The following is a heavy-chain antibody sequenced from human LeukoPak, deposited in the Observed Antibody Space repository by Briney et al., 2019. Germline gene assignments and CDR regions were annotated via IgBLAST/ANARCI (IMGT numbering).Heavy chain of an antibody. Sequence: SETLSLTCAVYGGSFSGYYWSWIRQPPGKGLEWIGYIYYSGSTYYNPSLKSRVTISVDTSKNQFSLKLSSVTAADTAVYYCAREIRAWYFDLWGRGTLVTVSS. CDR3: AREIRAWYFDL. J-gene: IGHJ2*01. V-gene: IGHV4-30-4*08. CDR2: IYYSGST. CDR1: GGSFSGYY.